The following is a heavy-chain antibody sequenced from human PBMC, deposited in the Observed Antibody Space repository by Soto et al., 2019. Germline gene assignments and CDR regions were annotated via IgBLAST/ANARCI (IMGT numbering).Heavy chain of an antibody. CDR2: INHRGST. CDR3: AREYGDYDSIPM. D-gene: IGHD5-12*01. J-gene: IGHJ4*02. CDR1: GGSFGGYY. Sequence: PSETLSLTCAVYGGSFGGYYWSWIRQPPGKGLEWIGEINHRGSTNYNPSLKSRVTISVDTSKNQFSLKLNSVTAADTAVYYCAREYGDYDSIPMWGQGTLVTVSS. V-gene: IGHV4-34*01.